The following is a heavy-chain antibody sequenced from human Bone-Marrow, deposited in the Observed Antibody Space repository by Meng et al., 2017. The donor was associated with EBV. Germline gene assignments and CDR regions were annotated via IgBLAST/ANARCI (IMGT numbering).Heavy chain of an antibody. D-gene: IGHD3-10*01. CDR2: INPKTGDT. Sequence: HVQLVHSGAEVRKPXXPXKVXCXXPGYAFPAYYIHWLRQAPGQGLEWMGRINPKTGDTLYRERFRGRVAVTRDTSINTAYMELNSLRSDDTAVYFCARGPQMVRGVAWGWFDPWGQGTLVTVSS. CDR1: GYAFPAYY. V-gene: IGHV1-2*06. CDR3: ARGPQMVRGVAWGWFDP. J-gene: IGHJ5*02.